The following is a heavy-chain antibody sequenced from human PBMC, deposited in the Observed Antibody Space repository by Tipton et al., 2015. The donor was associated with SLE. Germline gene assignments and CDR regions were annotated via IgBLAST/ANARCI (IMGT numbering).Heavy chain of an antibody. Sequence: TLSLTCTVSGGSIGHYFWSWIRQPPGQGLEWFGHIYSNGSTNYNPSPKSRVTMSVDTSKNQFSLKLSSVSAADTAVYYCARVPGVERSAFYGDYRDVGGKGPRVT. CDR3: ARVPGVERSAFYGDYRDV. CDR2: IYSNGST. J-gene: IGHJ6*03. D-gene: IGHD1-1*01. CDR1: GGSIGHYF. V-gene: IGHV4-59*01.